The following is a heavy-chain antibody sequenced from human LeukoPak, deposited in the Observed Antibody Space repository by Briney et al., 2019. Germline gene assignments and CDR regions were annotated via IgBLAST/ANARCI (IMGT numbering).Heavy chain of an antibody. Sequence: SETLSLTCTVSGGSISSYYWSWIRQPPGKGLEWIGYIYYSGSTNYNPSLKSRVTISVDTSKNQFSLKLSSVTAADTAVYYCARHLYYYGSGSYYKRDADSYGMDVWGQGTTVTVSS. J-gene: IGHJ6*02. D-gene: IGHD3-10*01. CDR3: ARHLYYYGSGSYYKRDADSYGMDV. CDR1: GGSISSYY. V-gene: IGHV4-59*08. CDR2: IYYSGST.